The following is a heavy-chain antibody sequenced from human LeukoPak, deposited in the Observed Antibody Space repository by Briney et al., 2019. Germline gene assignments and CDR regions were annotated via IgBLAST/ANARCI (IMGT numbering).Heavy chain of an antibody. V-gene: IGHV1-18*01. CDR3: ARDLPGAAVEGTTRGMDV. D-gene: IGHD6-19*01. J-gene: IGHJ6*02. Sequence: ASVKVSCKASGYIFTSRGITWVRQAPGQGLKWMGWISAYNGNTNYAQNVQGRVTVTRDTSTSTAYMELRSLRFDDTAVYYCARDLPGAAVEGTTRGMDVWGQGTTVTVSS. CDR1: GYIFTSRG. CDR2: ISAYNGNT.